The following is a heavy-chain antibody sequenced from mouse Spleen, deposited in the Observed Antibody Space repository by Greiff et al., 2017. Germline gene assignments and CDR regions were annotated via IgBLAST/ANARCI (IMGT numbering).Heavy chain of an antibody. CDR3: ARSYGYEAMDY. CDR2: INPSNGRT. J-gene: IGHJ4*01. CDR1: GYTFTSYW. D-gene: IGHD1-1*02. Sequence: VQLQQPGAELVKPGASVKLSCKASGYTFTSYWMHWVKQRPGQGLEWIGEINPSNGRTNYNEKFKSKATLTVDKSSSTAYMQLSSLTSEDSAVYYCARSYGYEAMDYWGQGTSVTVSS. V-gene: IGHV1S81*02.